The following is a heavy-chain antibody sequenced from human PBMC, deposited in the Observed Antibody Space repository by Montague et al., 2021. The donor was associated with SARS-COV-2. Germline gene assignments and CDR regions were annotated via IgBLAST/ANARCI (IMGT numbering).Heavy chain of an antibody. CDR2: ISGSGGST. CDR1: GFTFSSYA. D-gene: IGHD3-10*01. Sequence: SLRLSCAASGFTFSSYAMSWVRQAPGKGLEWVSAISGSGGSTYYADSVKGRFTISRDNSKNTLYLQMNSLRAEDTAVYYCATARDVLLWFGELPDAVDIWGQGTMVTVSS. J-gene: IGHJ3*02. V-gene: IGHV3-23*01. CDR3: ATARDVLLWFGELPDAVDI.